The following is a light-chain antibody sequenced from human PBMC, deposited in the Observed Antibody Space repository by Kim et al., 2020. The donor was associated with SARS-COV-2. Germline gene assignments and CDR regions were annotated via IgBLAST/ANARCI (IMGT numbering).Light chain of an antibody. CDR1: QGISSW. V-gene: IGKV1D-16*01. J-gene: IGKJ1*01. CDR2: AAS. Sequence: DIQMTQSPSLLSASVGDTVTITCRASQGISSWLAWYQQKPEKALKSVIYAASSLQRGVPSRFSGSGSGTDFTLTINSLQPEDFATYYCQQYGKYPRTFGQGTKLDIK. CDR3: QQYGKYPRT.